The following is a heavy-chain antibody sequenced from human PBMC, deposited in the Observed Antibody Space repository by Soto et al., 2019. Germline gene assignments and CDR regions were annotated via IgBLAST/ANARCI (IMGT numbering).Heavy chain of an antibody. Sequence: SETLSLTCTVSGGSISSSSYYWGWIRQPPGKGLEWIGSIYYSGSTYYNPSLKSRVTISVDTSKNQFSLKLSSVTAADTAVYYCARRSMGHFDYWGQGTLVTSPQ. CDR3: ARRSMGHFDY. CDR1: GGSISSSSYY. V-gene: IGHV4-39*01. J-gene: IGHJ4*02. D-gene: IGHD2-2*01. CDR2: IYYSGST.